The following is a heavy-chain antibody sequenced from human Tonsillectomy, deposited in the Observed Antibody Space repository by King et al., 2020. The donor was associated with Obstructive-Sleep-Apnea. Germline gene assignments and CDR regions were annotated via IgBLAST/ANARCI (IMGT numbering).Heavy chain of an antibody. CDR3: ARDLIHRSSRIYYYGFDV. Sequence: VQLVESGGGLVEPGGSLRLSCAASGFTFSDYYMSWIRQAPGTGLEWVSSISSSGSAIYYADSVKGRFTISRDNAKNSLYLQVNSLIAEDTAVYYCARDLIHRSSRIYYYGFDVCGQGTPVTVSS. V-gene: IGHV3-11*01. CDR1: GFTFSDYY. D-gene: IGHD2-2*01. J-gene: IGHJ6*02. CDR2: ISSSGSAI.